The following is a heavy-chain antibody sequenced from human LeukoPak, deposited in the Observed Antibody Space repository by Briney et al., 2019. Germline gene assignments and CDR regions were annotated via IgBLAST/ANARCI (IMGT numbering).Heavy chain of an antibody. CDR1: GYPFTSYG. V-gene: IGHV1-18*01. J-gene: IGHJ3*02. CDR3: ASTTQAPSDDAFDI. Sequence: ASVKLSCKASGYPFTSYGISWVRQAPGQGLEWMGWISAYNGNTNYAQKLQGRVTMTTDTSTSTAYMELRSLRSDDTAVYYCASTTQAPSDDAFDIWGQGTMVTVSS. CDR2: ISAYNGNT. D-gene: IGHD2-15*01.